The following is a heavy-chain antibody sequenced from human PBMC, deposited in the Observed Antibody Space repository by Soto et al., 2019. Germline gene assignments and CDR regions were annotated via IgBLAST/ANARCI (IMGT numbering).Heavy chain of an antibody. J-gene: IGHJ5*02. V-gene: IGHV3-11*01. CDR1: GFTFSDCY. Sequence: QVLLVESGGGLVKPGGSLRLSCAASGFTFSDCYMSWIRQAPGMGLEWVSYISGSGNSIYYADSVKGRFTISRDNAKNSLYLQMNSLRVEDTAVYYCATLSTQFDRWGQGNLVTVSS. CDR2: ISGSGNSI. CDR3: ATLSTQFDR. D-gene: IGHD1-1*01.